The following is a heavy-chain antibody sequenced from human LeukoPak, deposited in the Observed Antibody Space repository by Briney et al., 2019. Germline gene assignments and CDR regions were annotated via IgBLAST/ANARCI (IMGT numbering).Heavy chain of an antibody. Sequence: GGSLRLSCSASGFTFGIYEMTWVRQAPGKGLEWISYISNSGSAIYYADSMKGRFTISRDNTKNSLYLEMNSLRGEDTAVYYCARHGGSDPFFDYWGQGALVTVSS. CDR3: ARHGGSDPFFDY. J-gene: IGHJ4*02. CDR2: ISNSGSAI. V-gene: IGHV3-48*03. D-gene: IGHD1-26*01. CDR1: GFTFGIYE.